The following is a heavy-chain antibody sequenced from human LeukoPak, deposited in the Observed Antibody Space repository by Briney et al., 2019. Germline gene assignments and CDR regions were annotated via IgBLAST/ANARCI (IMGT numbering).Heavy chain of an antibody. J-gene: IGHJ4*02. CDR2: IIPIFGTA. V-gene: IGHV1-69*13. CDR1: GGTFSSNA. CDR3: ARGDAIYGDTFSHFDY. D-gene: IGHD4-17*01. Sequence: SVKVSCKASGGTFSSNAISWVRQAPGQGLEWMGGIIPIFGTANYAQKFQGRVTITADESTSTAYMELSSLRSEDTAVYYCARGDAIYGDTFSHFDYWGQGTLVTVSS.